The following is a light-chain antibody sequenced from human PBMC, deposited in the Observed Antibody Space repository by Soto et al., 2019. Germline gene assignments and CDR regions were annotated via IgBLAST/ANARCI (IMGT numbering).Light chain of an antibody. Sequence: DIQMTQSPSTLSASVGDRVTIACRSSQSISSWLAWYQQKPGKAPKLLIYKASSLESGVPSRFSGSGSGTDFTPTISSLQPEDFATYFCQQSYTTPVYSFGQGTKVDI. CDR2: KAS. J-gene: IGKJ2*01. CDR3: QQSYTTPVYS. CDR1: QSISSW. V-gene: IGKV1-5*03.